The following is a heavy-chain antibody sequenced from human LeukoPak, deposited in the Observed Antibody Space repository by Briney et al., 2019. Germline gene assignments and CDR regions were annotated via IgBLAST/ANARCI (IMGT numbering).Heavy chain of an antibody. V-gene: IGHV1-8*01. CDR1: GYTFTGYD. D-gene: IGHD1-26*01. CDR3: ARRGALGDDSGNYFGY. J-gene: IGHJ4*02. CDR2: VNPKSGNS. Sequence: GASVKVSCRASGYTFTGYDINWVRQATGQGLEWMGWVNPKSGNSGYAQKFQGRVTMTRDTSISTAYMELSSLRSEDTAVYYCARRGALGDDSGNYFGYWGQGSLVTVSS.